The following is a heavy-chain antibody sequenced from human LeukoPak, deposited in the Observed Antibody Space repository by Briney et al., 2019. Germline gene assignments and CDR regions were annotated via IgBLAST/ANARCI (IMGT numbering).Heavy chain of an antibody. V-gene: IGHV1-2*06. J-gene: IGHJ5*02. D-gene: IGHD2-2*02. CDR1: GYTFTGYY. CDR2: INPNSGGT. Sequence: ASVKVSCKASGYTFTGYYMHWVRQAPGQGLEWMERINPNSGGTNYAQKFQGRVTMTRDTSISTAYMELSRLRSDDTAVYYCARDGGYCSSTSCYIEDWFDPWGQGTLVTVSS. CDR3: ARDGGYCSSTSCYIEDWFDP.